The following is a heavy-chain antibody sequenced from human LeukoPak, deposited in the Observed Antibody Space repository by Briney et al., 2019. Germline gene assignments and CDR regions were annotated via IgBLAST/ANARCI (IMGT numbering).Heavy chain of an antibody. CDR1: GGSISSGIYY. D-gene: IGHD3-10*01. J-gene: IGHJ5*02. CDR3: AGSDYDNCVDP. Sequence: PSETLSLTCTVSGGSISSGIYYCGWIRQPPGKGLEWIGSIYHSGNTYYNPSLKSRATLSVDTSKNQFSLKLSSVTAADTAVYSCAGSDYDNCVDPWGEGTLVSVSA. CDR2: IYHSGNT. V-gene: IGHV4-39*01.